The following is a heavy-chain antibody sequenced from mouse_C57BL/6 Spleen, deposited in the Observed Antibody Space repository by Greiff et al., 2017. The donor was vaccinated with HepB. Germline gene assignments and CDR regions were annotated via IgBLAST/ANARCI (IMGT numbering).Heavy chain of an antibody. CDR3: PRGDYDTVDY. CDR1: GYAFTNYL. CDR2: INPGSGGT. D-gene: IGHD2-4*01. V-gene: IGHV1-54*01. Sequence: VQLQESGAELVRPGTSVKVSCKASGYAFTNYLIEWVKQRPGQGLEWIGVINPGSGGTNYNEKFKGKATLTADKSSSTAYMQLSSLTSEDSAFYFCPRGDYDTVDYWGQGTTLTVSS. J-gene: IGHJ2*01.